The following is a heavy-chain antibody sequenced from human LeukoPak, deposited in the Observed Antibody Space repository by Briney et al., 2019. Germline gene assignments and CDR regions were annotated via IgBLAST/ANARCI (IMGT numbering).Heavy chain of an antibody. CDR1: GFTFSSYW. D-gene: IGHD6-13*01. CDR3: ARVVAAAQYYYYGMDV. J-gene: IGHJ6*02. Sequence: PGGSLRLSCAASGFTFSSYWMNWARQAPGKGLEWVASINHNGNVNYYVDSVKGRFTISRDNSKNTLYLQMNSLRAEDTAVYYCARVVAAAQYYYYGMDVWGQGTTVTVSS. CDR2: INHNGNVN. V-gene: IGHV3-7*03.